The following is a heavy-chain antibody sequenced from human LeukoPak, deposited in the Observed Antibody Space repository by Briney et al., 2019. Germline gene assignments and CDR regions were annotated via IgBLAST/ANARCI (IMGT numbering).Heavy chain of an antibody. CDR1: GYTFTGYY. D-gene: IGHD2-8*01. Sequence: ASVKVSCKASGYTFTGYYMHWVRQAPGQGLEWMGWINPNSGVTNYAQKFQGRVTMTRDTSISTAYMELSRLRSDDTAVYYCASGYCTNGVCYTGAYWGQGTLVTVSS. J-gene: IGHJ4*02. CDR2: INPNSGVT. CDR3: ASGYCTNGVCYTGAY. V-gene: IGHV1-2*02.